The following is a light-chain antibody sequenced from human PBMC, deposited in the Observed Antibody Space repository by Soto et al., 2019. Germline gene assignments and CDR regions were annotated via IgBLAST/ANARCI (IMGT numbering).Light chain of an antibody. CDR1: QSVSSSY. Sequence: EIVLTQSPGTLSLSPGERATLSCRASQSVSSSYLAWYQQKPGQAPRLLIYGASSRATGIPDRFSGSGSGTDFTLTISRLEPDDFAGYYCQQYGSSQSFGQGTKVEIQ. J-gene: IGKJ1*01. CDR2: GAS. V-gene: IGKV3-20*01. CDR3: QQYGSSQS.